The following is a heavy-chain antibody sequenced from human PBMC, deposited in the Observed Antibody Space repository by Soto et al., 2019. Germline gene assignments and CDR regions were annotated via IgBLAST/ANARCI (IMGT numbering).Heavy chain of an antibody. V-gene: IGHV1-69*01. Sequence: QVQLVQSGAEVKKPGSSVKVSCKASGGPFSSYAISWVRQAPGQGLEWMGGIIPIFGTANYAQKFQGRVTITADESTSTAYMEVSSLRSEDTAVYYFARAFHYGDYANYYYCGMDVWGQGTTVTVSS. J-gene: IGHJ6*02. CDR2: IIPIFGTA. CDR3: ARAFHYGDYANYYYCGMDV. CDR1: GGPFSSYA. D-gene: IGHD4-17*01.